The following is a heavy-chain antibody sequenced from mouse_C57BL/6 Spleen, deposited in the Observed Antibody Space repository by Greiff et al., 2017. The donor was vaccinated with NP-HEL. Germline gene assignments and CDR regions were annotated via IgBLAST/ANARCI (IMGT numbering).Heavy chain of an antibody. Sequence: LQESGAELARPGASVKLSCKASGYTFTSYGISWVKQRTGQGLEWIGEIYPRSGNTYYNEKFKGKATLTADKSSSTAYMELRSLTSEDSAVYFCARSGYYGSRRYFDVWGTGTTVTVSS. J-gene: IGHJ1*03. D-gene: IGHD1-1*01. V-gene: IGHV1-81*01. CDR2: IYPRSGNT. CDR3: ARSGYYGSRRYFDV. CDR1: GYTFTSYG.